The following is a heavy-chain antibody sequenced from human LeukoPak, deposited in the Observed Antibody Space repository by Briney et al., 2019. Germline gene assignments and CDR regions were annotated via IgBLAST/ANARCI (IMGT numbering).Heavy chain of an antibody. J-gene: IGHJ4*02. CDR1: GFTFSSFG. V-gene: IGHV3-33*03. CDR2: VWSDGSTK. Sequence: HTGGSLRLSCAASGFTFSSFGMHWVRQPPGKGLEWVAVVWSDGSTKYYTDSVKGRFSISTDTSKKTLYLQMNSLRAEDTAVYYCAKGGEADSSGYYFDYWGQGTLVTVSS. CDR3: AKGGEADSSGYYFDY. D-gene: IGHD3-22*01.